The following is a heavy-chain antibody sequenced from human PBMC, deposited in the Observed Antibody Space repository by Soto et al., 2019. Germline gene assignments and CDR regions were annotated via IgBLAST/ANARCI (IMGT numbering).Heavy chain of an antibody. Sequence: EMQVVESGGGLVQPGGSLRLSCAASGFTLISYWMAWARQAPGKGLEWVGNIKEDGSESYFVDSVKGRVTISRDNARNLLHLQMNSLIDEDTAIYYCVRDGGRDGANEFGGRGTMVTVSS. D-gene: IGHD2-15*01. J-gene: IGHJ3*01. CDR1: GFTLISYW. CDR3: VRDGGRDGANEF. V-gene: IGHV3-7*04. CDR2: IKEDGSES.